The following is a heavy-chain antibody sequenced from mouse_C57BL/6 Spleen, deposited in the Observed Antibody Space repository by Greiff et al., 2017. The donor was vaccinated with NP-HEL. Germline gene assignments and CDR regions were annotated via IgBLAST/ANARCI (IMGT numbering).Heavy chain of an antibody. CDR3: ARWGDYDPLSY. CDR1: GYTFTSYW. V-gene: IGHV1-55*01. J-gene: IGHJ3*01. Sequence: QVQLQQPGAELVKPGASVKMSCKASGYTFTSYWITWVKQRPGHGLEWIGDIYPGSGSTNYNEKFKSKATLTVDTSSSTAYMQLSSLTSEDSAVYYCARWGDYDPLSYWGQGTLVTVSA. D-gene: IGHD2-4*01. CDR2: IYPGSGST.